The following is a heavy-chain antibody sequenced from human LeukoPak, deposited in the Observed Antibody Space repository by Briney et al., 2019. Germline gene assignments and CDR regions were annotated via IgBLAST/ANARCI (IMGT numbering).Heavy chain of an antibody. Sequence: PSETLSLTCTVSGYSISSGYYWGWIRQPPGKGLEWIGSIYHSGSTYYNPSLKSRVTISVDTSKNQFSLKLSSVTAAHTAVYYCATRANIVVVVAATEGAFDNWGQGTMVTVSS. V-gene: IGHV4-38-2*02. CDR2: IYHSGST. D-gene: IGHD2-15*01. J-gene: IGHJ3*02. CDR1: GYSISSGYY. CDR3: ATRANIVVVVAATEGAFDN.